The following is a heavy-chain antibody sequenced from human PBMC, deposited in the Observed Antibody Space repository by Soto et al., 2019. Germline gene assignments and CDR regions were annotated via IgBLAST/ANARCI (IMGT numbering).Heavy chain of an antibody. CDR3: ARNWNLALVPAAYFDS. D-gene: IGHD2-2*01. V-gene: IGHV4-39*02. CDR2: VYYTGTT. Sequence: PSETLSLTCTVSGGAISSGGYYWAWIRQPPGKGLEWIGTVYYTGTTYYNPSLQSRVTISIDTSKNHFSLNLNSVTAADTAVYYCARNWNLALVPAAYFDSWGQGTLVTVSS. CDR1: GGAISSGGYY. J-gene: IGHJ4*02.